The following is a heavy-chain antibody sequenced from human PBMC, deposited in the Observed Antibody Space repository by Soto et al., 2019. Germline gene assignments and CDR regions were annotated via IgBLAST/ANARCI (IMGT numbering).Heavy chain of an antibody. CDR3: ARGPDYYRSGAFFRTASFDP. Sequence: QVLLVESGGGLVEPGGSLRLSCAASGFMFSDYDMTWIRQAPGKGLEWVSSIGRRASYTSYCDSVKGRFTVSRDNTNNSRYLQMYSLSAEDTAVYYCARGPDYYRSGAFFRTASFDPWGQGTLVSVSS. V-gene: IGHV3-11*05. CDR1: GFMFSDYD. D-gene: IGHD3-10*01. CDR2: IGRRASYT. J-gene: IGHJ5*02.